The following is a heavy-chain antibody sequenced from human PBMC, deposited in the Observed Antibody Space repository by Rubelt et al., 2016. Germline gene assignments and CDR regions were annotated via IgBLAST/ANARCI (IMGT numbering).Heavy chain of an antibody. CDR2: INAGNGNT. CDR3: ARELDGYSSGWYRYFDY. V-gene: IGHV1-3*01. CDR1: GYTFTSYA. Sequence: GKKPGASVKVSCKASGYTFTSYAMHWVRQAPGQRLEWMGWINAGNGNTKYSQKFQGRVTITRDTSASTAYMALSSLRSEDTAVYYCARELDGYSSGWYRYFDYWGQGTLVTVSS. J-gene: IGHJ4*02. D-gene: IGHD6-19*01.